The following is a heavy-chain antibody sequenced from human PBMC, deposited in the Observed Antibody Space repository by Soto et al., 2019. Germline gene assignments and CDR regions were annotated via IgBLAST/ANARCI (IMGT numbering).Heavy chain of an antibody. V-gene: IGHV1-46*01. J-gene: IGHJ4*02. Sequence: AAVKFSFKASGYTFTSYYMHWVRQAPGQGLEWMGIINPSGGSTSYAQKFQGRVTMTRDTSTSTVYMELSSLRSEDTAVYYCARDSDSGYVPFDYWGQGTLVTVSS. CDR3: ARDSDSGYVPFDY. CDR1: GYTFTSYY. CDR2: INPSGGST. D-gene: IGHD5-12*01.